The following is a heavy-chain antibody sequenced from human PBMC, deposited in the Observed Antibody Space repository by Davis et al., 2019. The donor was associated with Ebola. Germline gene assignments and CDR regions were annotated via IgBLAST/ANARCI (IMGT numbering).Heavy chain of an antibody. CDR3: ARAGSSGRRFDY. Sequence: ASVKVSCKASGYTFTSSYMHWVRQAPGQGLEWMGIINPSGGGSTTYAQKFQGRVTITRDTSTTTVYMELSSLRSEDTAVYYCARAGSSGRRFDYWGQGTLVTVSS. CDR1: GYTFTSSY. D-gene: IGHD3-22*01. CDR2: INPSGGGST. J-gene: IGHJ4*02. V-gene: IGHV1-46*01.